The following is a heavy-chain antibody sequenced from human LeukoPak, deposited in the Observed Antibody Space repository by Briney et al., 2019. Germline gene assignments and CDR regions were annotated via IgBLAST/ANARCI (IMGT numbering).Heavy chain of an antibody. J-gene: IGHJ4*02. CDR3: AKDISSGWPYCFDY. CDR2: INHSGST. D-gene: IGHD6-19*01. Sequence: SETLSLTCAVYGGSFSGYYWSWIRQPPGKGLEWIGEINHSGSTNYNPSLKSRVTISVDTSKNQFSLKLSSVTAADTAVYYCAKDISSGWPYCFDYWGQGTLVTVSS. CDR1: GGSFSGYY. V-gene: IGHV4-34*01.